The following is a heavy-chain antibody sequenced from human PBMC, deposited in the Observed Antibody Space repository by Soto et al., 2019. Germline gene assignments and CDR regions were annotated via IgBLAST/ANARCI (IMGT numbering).Heavy chain of an antibody. J-gene: IGHJ4*02. D-gene: IGHD2-8*02. V-gene: IGHV4-31*02. CDR2: IYHSGTS. Sequence: SETLSLTCSVSGASISSGGYYWGWIRQRPGQALEWIGSIYHSGTSHHNPSLKSRVSMSVDTSQNQVSLKLTSVTAADTAVYFCARMKSTAWSFDSWGQGNLVTVS. CDR1: GASISSGGYY. CDR3: ARMKSTAWSFDS.